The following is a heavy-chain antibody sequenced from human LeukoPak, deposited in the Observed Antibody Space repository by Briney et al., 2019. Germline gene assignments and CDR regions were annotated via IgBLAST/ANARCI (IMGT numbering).Heavy chain of an antibody. CDR3: ARDNYDSSGYYQNFDY. CDR1: GFTFDDYG. D-gene: IGHD3-22*01. J-gene: IGHJ4*02. Sequence: GGSLRLSCAASGFTFDDYGMSWVRQAPGKGLEWVSGINWNGGSTGYADSVKGRFTISRDNAKNSLYLQMNSLRAEDTALYYCARDNYDSSGYYQNFDYWGQGTLVTVSS. V-gene: IGHV3-20*04. CDR2: INWNGGST.